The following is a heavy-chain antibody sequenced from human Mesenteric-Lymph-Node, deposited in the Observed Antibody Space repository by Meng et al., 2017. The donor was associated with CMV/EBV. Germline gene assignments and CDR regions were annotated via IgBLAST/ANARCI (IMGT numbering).Heavy chain of an antibody. D-gene: IGHD6-13*01. V-gene: IGHV7-4-1*02. Sequence: KASGYAFTSYSMNWVRQGPGQGLERRGWIDTNTGNATYAQGYTGRFVVSLDTSVSTAYLQISRLKAEDTAVYYCARRTTAGAGWYFDLWGRGTLVTVSS. CDR1: GYAFTSYS. CDR2: IDTNTGNA. J-gene: IGHJ2*01. CDR3: ARRTTAGAGWYFDL.